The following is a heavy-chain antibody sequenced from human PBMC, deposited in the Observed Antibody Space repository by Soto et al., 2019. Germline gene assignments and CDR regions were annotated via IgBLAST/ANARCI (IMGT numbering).Heavy chain of an antibody. V-gene: IGHV3-30*18. CDR1: GFTFSSYG. CDR3: AKEFKQRGPAFDY. CDR2: ISYDGSNK. J-gene: IGHJ4*02. D-gene: IGHD6-25*01. Sequence: QVQLVESGGGVVQPGRSLRLSCAASGFTFSSYGMHWVRQAPGKGLEWVAVISYDGSNKYYADSVKGRFTISRDNSKNTLYMQMNSLRAEDTAVYYCAKEFKQRGPAFDYWGQGSLVTVSS.